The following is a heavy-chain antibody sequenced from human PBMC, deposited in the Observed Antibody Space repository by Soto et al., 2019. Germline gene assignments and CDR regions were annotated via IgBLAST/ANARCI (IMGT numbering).Heavy chain of an antibody. J-gene: IGHJ4*02. V-gene: IGHV4-30-4*01. CDR1: GGSISSDDYY. CDR3: ARDRSNSPDYFDY. D-gene: IGHD6-6*01. Sequence: KTSETLSLTCTVSGGSISSDDYYWSWIRQPPGKGLEWIGYIYYSGRTDYNPSLKSRVFISIDTSKNQFSLTLNSVNAADTAVYYCARDRSNSPDYFDYWGQGTLVTVSS. CDR2: IYYSGRT.